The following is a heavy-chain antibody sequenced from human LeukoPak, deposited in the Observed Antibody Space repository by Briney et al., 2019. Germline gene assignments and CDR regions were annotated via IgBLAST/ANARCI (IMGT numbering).Heavy chain of an antibody. CDR1: GFTFSSYA. Sequence: GGSLRLSCAASGFTFSSYAMSWVRQAPGKGLEWVSAISGSGSTYYADSVKGRFTISRDNSKNTLYLQMNSLRAEDTAVYYCAKDRYCSGGSCSGTLGYWGQGTLVTVSS. CDR2: ISGSGST. J-gene: IGHJ4*02. V-gene: IGHV3-23*01. D-gene: IGHD2-15*01. CDR3: AKDRYCSGGSCSGTLGY.